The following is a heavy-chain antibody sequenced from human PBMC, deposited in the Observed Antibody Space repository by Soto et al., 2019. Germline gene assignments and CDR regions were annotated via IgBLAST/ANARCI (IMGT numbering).Heavy chain of an antibody. Sequence: SVKVYCKASGGTFSSYAISWVRQAPGQGLEWMGGIIPIFGTANYAQKFQGRVTITADESTSTAYMELSSLRSEDTAVYYCARDFSGGVAAAGTEGDNWFDPWGQGTLVTVSS. CDR1: GGTFSSYA. CDR2: IIPIFGTA. V-gene: IGHV1-69*13. J-gene: IGHJ5*02. D-gene: IGHD6-13*01. CDR3: ARDFSGGVAAAGTEGDNWFDP.